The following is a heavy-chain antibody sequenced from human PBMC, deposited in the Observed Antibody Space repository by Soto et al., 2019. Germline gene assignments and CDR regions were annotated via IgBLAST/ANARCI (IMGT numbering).Heavy chain of an antibody. J-gene: IGHJ3*02. V-gene: IGHV1-8*01. CDR3: ARVAARAFDT. Sequence: ASVKVSCKASGCTFTSYDINWVRQATGQGLEWMGWMNPNSGNSGYAQKFQGRVTMTRNTSITTAYMELSSLRSEDTAVYYCARVAARAFDTWGQGTMVTVSS. CDR1: GCTFTSYD. D-gene: IGHD2-15*01. CDR2: MNPNSGNS.